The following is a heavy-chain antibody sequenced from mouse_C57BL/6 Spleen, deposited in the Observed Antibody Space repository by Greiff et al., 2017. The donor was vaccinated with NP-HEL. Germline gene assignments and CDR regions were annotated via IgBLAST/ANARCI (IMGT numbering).Heavy chain of an antibody. CDR1: GYSFTGYY. J-gene: IGHJ4*01. D-gene: IGHD1-1*01. Sequence: EVQLVESGPELVKPGASVKISCKASGYSFTGYYMNWVKQSPEKSLEWIGEINPSTGGTTYNQKFKAKATLTVDKSSSTAYMQLKSLTSEDSAVYYCARLYGYAMDYWGQGTSVTVSS. CDR2: INPSTGGT. V-gene: IGHV1-42*01. CDR3: ARLYGYAMDY.